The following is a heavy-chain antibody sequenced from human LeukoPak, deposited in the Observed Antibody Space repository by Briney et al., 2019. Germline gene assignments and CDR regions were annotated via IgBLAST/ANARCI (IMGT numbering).Heavy chain of an antibody. V-gene: IGHV4-30-2*01. J-gene: IGHJ4*02. CDR1: GGSISNYS. D-gene: IGHD3-22*01. CDR3: ARGGYDSSSPFDY. CDR2: IYHSGST. Sequence: SETLSLTCTVSGGSISNYSWSWIRQPPGKGLEWIGYIYHSGSTYYNPSLKSRVTISVDRSKNQFSLKLSSVTAADTAVYYCARGGYDSSSPFDYWGQGTLVTVSS.